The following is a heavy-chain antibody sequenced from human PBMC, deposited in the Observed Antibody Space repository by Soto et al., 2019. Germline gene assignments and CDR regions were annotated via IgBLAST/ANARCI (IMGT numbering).Heavy chain of an antibody. CDR1: GYTFTSHA. V-gene: IGHV1-3*04. Sequence: ASVKVSCKASGYTFTSHAIHWVRQAPGQGLEWMGWINTGTGNTKYSQKVKGRVTISRDTSASIVYMEMSNMKTEDTAVYYCARGLIAPRPDYEWFDPWGQGTLVTVSS. CDR3: ARGLIAPRPDYEWFDP. D-gene: IGHD6-6*01. CDR2: INTGTGNT. J-gene: IGHJ5*02.